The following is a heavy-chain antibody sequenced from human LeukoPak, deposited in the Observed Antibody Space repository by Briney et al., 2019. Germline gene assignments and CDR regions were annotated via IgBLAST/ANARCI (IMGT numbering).Heavy chain of an antibody. D-gene: IGHD6-19*01. Sequence: TGRPLRLSCAASGFTFSSYGMHWVRQAPGKGLEWVAVISYDGSNKYYADSVKGRFTISRDNSKNTLYLQMSSLRAEDTAVYYCAKSWEQWLVRGFDYWGQGTLVTVSS. CDR2: ISYDGSNK. V-gene: IGHV3-30*18. CDR1: GFTFSSYG. CDR3: AKSWEQWLVRGFDY. J-gene: IGHJ4*02.